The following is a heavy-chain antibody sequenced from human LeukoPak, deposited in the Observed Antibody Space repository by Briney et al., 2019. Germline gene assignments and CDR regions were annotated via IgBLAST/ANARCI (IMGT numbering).Heavy chain of an antibody. CDR3: ARKIPCRGGSCYPINI. J-gene: IGHJ3*02. Sequence: SETLSLTCAVYGGSFSGYYWSWIRQPPGKGLEWIGDINHSGSTNYNPSLTSRVTISVDTSKNQFSLKLRSVTAADTAVYYCARKIPCRGGSCYPINIWGEGTMVTVS. CDR2: INHSGST. CDR1: GGSFSGYY. D-gene: IGHD2-15*01. V-gene: IGHV4-34*01.